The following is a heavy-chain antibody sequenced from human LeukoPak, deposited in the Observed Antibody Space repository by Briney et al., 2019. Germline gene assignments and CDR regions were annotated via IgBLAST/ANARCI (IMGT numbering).Heavy chain of an antibody. V-gene: IGHV3-21*01. CDR1: GFTFSSYS. J-gene: IGHJ4*02. CDR3: ARVYSSSSPFDY. CDR2: ISSSSSYI. Sequence: GGSLRLSCAASGFTFSSYSTNWVRQAPGKGLEWVSSISSSSSYIYYADSVKDRFTISRDNAKNSLYLQMNSLRAEDTAVYYCARVYSSSSPFDYWGQGTLVTVSS. D-gene: IGHD6-6*01.